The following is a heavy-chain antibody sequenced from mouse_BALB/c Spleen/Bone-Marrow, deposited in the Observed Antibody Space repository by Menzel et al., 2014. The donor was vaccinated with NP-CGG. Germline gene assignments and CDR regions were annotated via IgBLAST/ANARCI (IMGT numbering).Heavy chain of an antibody. D-gene: IGHD1-1*01. CDR1: GFTFSSFG. CDR2: ISSGSSTI. V-gene: IGHV5-17*02. CDR3: ARSGSSSGYFDY. Sequence: EVQLVESGGGLVQPGGSRKLSCAASGFTFSSFGMHWVRQAPEKGLEWVAYISSGSSTIYYADTVMGRFTISRDNPKNSLFLQMTSLRSEDTAMYYCARSGSSSGYFDYWRQGTTRTITS. J-gene: IGHJ2*01.